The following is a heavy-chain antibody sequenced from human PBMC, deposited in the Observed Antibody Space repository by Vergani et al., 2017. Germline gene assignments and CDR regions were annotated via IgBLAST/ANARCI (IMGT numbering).Heavy chain of an antibody. J-gene: IGHJ4*02. CDR2: ISSSGSTI. V-gene: IGHV3-48*03. CDR1: GFTFSSYE. Sequence: EVQLVESGGGLVQPGGSLRLSCAASGFTFSSYEMNWVRQAPGKGLEWVSYISSSGSTIYYADSVKGRFTISRDNAKNSLYLQMNSLRAEDTAVYYCASGGVICGWYYFDYWGQGTLVTVSS. CDR3: ASGGVICGWYYFDY. D-gene: IGHD6-19*01.